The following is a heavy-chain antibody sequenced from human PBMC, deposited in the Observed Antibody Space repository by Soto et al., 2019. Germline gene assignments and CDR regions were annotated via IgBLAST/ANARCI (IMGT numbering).Heavy chain of an antibody. D-gene: IGHD6-13*01. CDR2: IKSKTDGGTT. CDR1: GFTFSNAW. V-gene: IGHV3-15*01. CDR3: TPQAASDAFDI. Sequence: LRLSCAASGFTFSNAWMSWVRQAPGKGLEWVGRIKSKTDGGTTDYAAPVKGRFTISRDDSKNTLYLQMNSLKTEDTAVYYCTPQAASDAFDIWGQGTMVTVS. J-gene: IGHJ3*02.